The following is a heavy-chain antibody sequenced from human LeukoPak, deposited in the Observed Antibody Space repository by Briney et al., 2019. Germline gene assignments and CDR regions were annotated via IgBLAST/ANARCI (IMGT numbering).Heavy chain of an antibody. CDR2: INPNTGDT. J-gene: IGHJ5*02. CDR1: GYTFTAYY. V-gene: IGHV1-2*02. D-gene: IGHD6-13*01. Sequence: ASVKVSYKASGYTFTAYYMHWVRQAPGQGLEWMGWINPNTGDTNSAERFQGRVTMTRDSSISTAYLELSRLTSDDTAVYYCARDMWQQFDWFDPWGQGTLVTVSS. CDR3: ARDMWQQFDWFDP.